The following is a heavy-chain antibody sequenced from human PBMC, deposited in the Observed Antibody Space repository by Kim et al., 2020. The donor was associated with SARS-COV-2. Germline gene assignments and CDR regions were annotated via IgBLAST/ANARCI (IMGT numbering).Heavy chain of an antibody. V-gene: IGHV1-69*13. CDR3: ARDGRYCSSTSCLGSFDY. Sequence: SVKVSCKASGGTFSSYAISWVRQAPGQGLEWMGGIIPIFGTANYAQKFQGRVTITADESTSTAYMELSSLRSEDTAVYYCARDGRYCSSTSCLGSFDYWGQGTLVTVSS. CDR1: GGTFSSYA. D-gene: IGHD2-2*01. CDR2: IIPIFGTA. J-gene: IGHJ4*02.